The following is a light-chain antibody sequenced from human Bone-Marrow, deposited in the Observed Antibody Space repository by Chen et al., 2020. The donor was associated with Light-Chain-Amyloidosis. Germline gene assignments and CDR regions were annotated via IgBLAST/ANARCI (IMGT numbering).Light chain of an antibody. CDR2: DAS. V-gene: IGKV1D-13*01. Sequence: AIQLTQSPSSLSASVGDRVTIPCRASQAISSALAWYQQKPGKAPKLLIYDASSLERGVPSRFSGSGSGTDFTLTIRSLQPEDFATYYCQQFIYYPLTFGGGTKVEIK. J-gene: IGKJ4*01. CDR1: QAISSA. CDR3: QQFIYYPLT.